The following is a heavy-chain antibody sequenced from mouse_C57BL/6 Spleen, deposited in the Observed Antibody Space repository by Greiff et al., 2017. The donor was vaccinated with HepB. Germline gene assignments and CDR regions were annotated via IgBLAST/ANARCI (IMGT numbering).Heavy chain of an antibody. V-gene: IGHV3-1*01. CDR1: GYSITSGYD. J-gene: IGHJ1*03. Sequence: EVKLVESGPGMVKPSQSLSLTCTVTGYSITSGYDWHWIRHFPGNKLEWMGYISYSGSTNYNPSLKSRISITHDTSKNHFFLKLNSVTTEDTATYYCARGNYYGSSSYWYFDVWGTGTTVTVSS. CDR3: ARGNYYGSSSYWYFDV. D-gene: IGHD1-1*01. CDR2: ISYSGST.